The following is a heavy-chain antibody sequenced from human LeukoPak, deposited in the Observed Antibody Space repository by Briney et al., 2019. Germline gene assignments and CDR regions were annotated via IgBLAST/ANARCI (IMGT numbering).Heavy chain of an antibody. D-gene: IGHD3-3*01. CDR3: ARGGLYDFWRGLVNFAY. CDR2: INHSGST. CDR1: GGSFSGYY. V-gene: IGHV4-34*01. Sequence: PSETLSLTCAVYGGSFSGYYWSWIRQPPGKGLEWIGEINHSGSTNYNPSLKSRVTISVDTSKNQFSLKLSSVTAADTAVYYCARGGLYDFWRGLVNFAYWGQGTLVTVSS. J-gene: IGHJ4*02.